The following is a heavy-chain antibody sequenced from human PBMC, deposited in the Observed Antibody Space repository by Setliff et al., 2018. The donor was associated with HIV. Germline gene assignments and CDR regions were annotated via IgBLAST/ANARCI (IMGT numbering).Heavy chain of an antibody. CDR1: GYTFTGYF. CDR2: IIPNSAGT. V-gene: IGHV1-2*06. Sequence: ASVKVSCKASGYTFTGYFIHWVRQAPGQGLEWMGRIIPNSAGTNYAQKFQGRVTMTRDTSTNTVYMELNSLRSEDTAVYYCARDRSSRNWFDPWGQGTLVTVSS. D-gene: IGHD6-13*01. J-gene: IGHJ5*02. CDR3: ARDRSSRNWFDP.